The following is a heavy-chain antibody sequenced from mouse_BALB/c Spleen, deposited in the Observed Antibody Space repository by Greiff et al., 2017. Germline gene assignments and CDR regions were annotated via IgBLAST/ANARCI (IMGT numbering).Heavy chain of an antibody. CDR2: INPYNDGT. CDR1: GYTFTSYV. Sequence: EVQLQQSGPELVKPGASVKMSCKASGYTFTSYVMHWVKQKPGQGLEWIGYINPYNDGTKYNEKFKGKATLTSDKSSSTAYMELSSLTSEDSAVYYCARGRYGSSYGLYLDYWGQGTTLTVSS. V-gene: IGHV1-14*01. J-gene: IGHJ2*01. CDR3: ARGRYGSSYGLYLDY. D-gene: IGHD1-1*01.